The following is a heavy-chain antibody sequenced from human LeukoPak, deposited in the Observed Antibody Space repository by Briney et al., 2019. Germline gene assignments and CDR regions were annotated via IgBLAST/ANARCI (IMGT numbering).Heavy chain of an antibody. V-gene: IGHV4-59*11. CDR3: ARGVYIAAAQYGY. D-gene: IGHD6-13*01. CDR2: VYYSGTT. J-gene: IGHJ4*02. Sequence: PSETLSLTCTVSGGSISSHYWSWIRQPPGKGLEWIGYVYYSGTTNYNPSLKSRVTISVDTSKNQFSLKLSSVTAADTAVYYCARGVYIAAAQYGYWGQGTLVTVSS. CDR1: GGSISSHY.